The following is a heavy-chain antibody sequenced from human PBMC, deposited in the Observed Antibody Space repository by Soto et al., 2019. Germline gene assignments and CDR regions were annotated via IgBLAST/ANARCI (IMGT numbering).Heavy chain of an antibody. D-gene: IGHD6-19*01. CDR3: ARVGSSGWSPDY. Sequence: SSETLSLTCTVSGGSISGHYWTWIRQPPGKGLEWIGYIFYNGGTNYNPSLKSRVTISVDTSKNQFSLKLSSVSAADTAVYYCARVGSSGWSPDYWGPGTLVTVYS. V-gene: IGHV4-59*11. CDR2: IFYNGGT. CDR1: GGSISGHY. J-gene: IGHJ4*02.